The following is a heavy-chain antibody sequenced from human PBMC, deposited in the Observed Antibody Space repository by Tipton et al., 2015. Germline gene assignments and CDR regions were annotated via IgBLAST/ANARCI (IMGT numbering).Heavy chain of an antibody. J-gene: IGHJ4*02. V-gene: IGHV4-30-4*01. CDR3: ARGYGRMVRGVHFDY. D-gene: IGHD3-10*01. Sequence: TLSLTCTVSGGSINITSYYWSWIRQPPGKGLEWIGHISYNGSTCCNPSLKSRLTTSIDTSKNQFSLNLTSVTAADTAMYYCARGYGRMVRGVHFDYWGQGTLVTVSS. CDR1: GGSINITSYY. CDR2: ISYNGST.